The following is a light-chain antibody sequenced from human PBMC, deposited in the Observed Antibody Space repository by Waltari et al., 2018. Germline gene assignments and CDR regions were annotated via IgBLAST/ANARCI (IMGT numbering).Light chain of an antibody. CDR2: GAS. CDR3: QQYNNWPPWT. Sequence: EIVMTQSPATLSVSPGERATLSCRASQSVRNNLVWYEQKPGQDPRHLIYGASPRVTGIPARFSGRGSGTEFTLTISSLQSEDFAVYYCQQYNNWPPWTFGQGTKVEIK. V-gene: IGKV3-15*01. J-gene: IGKJ1*01. CDR1: QSVRNN.